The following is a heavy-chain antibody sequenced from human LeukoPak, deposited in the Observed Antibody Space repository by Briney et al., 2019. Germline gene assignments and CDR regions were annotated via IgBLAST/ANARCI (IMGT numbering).Heavy chain of an antibody. CDR3: AREWLLDDFWSGYFDY. CDR2: IIPIFGTA. V-gene: IGHV1-69*06. Sequence: ASAKVSCKASGGTFSSYAISWVRQAPGQGLEWMGGIIPIFGTANYAQKFQGRVTITADKSTSTAYMELSSLRSEDTAVYYCAREWLLDDFWSGYFDYRGQGTLVTVSS. CDR1: GGTFSSYA. J-gene: IGHJ4*02. D-gene: IGHD3-3*01.